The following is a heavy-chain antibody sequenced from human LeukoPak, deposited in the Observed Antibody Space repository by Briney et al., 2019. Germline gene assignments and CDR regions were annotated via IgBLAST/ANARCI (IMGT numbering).Heavy chain of an antibody. J-gene: IGHJ4*02. Sequence: PGGSLRLSCAASGFTFSSYNMNWVRQAPGKGLEWVSYISSSSSAIYYADSVKGRFTISRDNAKNSLYLQMNSLRAEDTAMYYCARGGNRDYWGQGTLVTVSS. CDR2: ISSSSSAI. CDR3: ARGGNRDY. CDR1: GFTFSSYN. D-gene: IGHD1-14*01. V-gene: IGHV3-48*01.